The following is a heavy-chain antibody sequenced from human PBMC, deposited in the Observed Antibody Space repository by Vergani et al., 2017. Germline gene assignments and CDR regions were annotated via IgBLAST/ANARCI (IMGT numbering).Heavy chain of an antibody. CDR2: ISSSSSYI. V-gene: IGHV3-21*01. CDR1: GFTFSSYS. J-gene: IGHJ6*02. Sequence: EVQLVESGGGLVKPGGSLRLSCAASGFTFSSYSMNWVRQAPGKGLEWVSSISSSSSYIYYADSVKGRFTISRDNAKNSLYLQMNSLRAEDTAVYYCARGVRLWNYYYYGMDVWGQGTTVTVSS. CDR3: ARGVRLWNYYYYGMDV. D-gene: IGHD1-1*01.